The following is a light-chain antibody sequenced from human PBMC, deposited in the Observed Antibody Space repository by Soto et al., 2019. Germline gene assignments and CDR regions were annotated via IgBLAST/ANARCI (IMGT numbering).Light chain of an antibody. J-gene: IGKJ4*01. CDR3: QQSYTTVRS. CDR1: QTIGTS. Sequence: DVQLTQSPSSLSASVGDRVTIACRASQTIGTSLNWYQQKPGKAPQLLIYAASRLQSGVPARFSGSGAGTHFTLTISSLQPEDFATYFCQQSYTTVRSFGGGTKV. V-gene: IGKV1-39*01. CDR2: AAS.